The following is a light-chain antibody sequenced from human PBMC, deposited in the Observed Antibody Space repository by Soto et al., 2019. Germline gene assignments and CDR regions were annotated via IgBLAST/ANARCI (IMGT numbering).Light chain of an antibody. CDR2: GAS. CDR3: QQYNNWPLT. CDR1: QRVSSD. V-gene: IGKV3-15*01. Sequence: EIVMTQSPATLSVSPGERATLSCRASQRVSSDLAWYEQKPGQAPRLLIYGASTRATGIPARFSGSGSGTEFTLNISSLQSEDFAVYYCQQYNNWPLTFGGGTKVEIK. J-gene: IGKJ4*01.